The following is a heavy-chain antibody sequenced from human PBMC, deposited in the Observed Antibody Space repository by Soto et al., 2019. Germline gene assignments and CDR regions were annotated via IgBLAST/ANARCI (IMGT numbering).Heavy chain of an antibody. Sequence: PGGSLRLSCAASGFTFGSYWMHWVRQAPGKGLVWVSRINSDGSSTSYADSVKGRFTISRDNAKNTLYLQMNSLRAEDTAVYYCASQPRGSSGGGVYAFDIWGQGTMVTVSS. D-gene: IGHD2-15*01. V-gene: IGHV3-74*01. CDR3: ASQPRGSSGGGVYAFDI. J-gene: IGHJ3*02. CDR2: INSDGSST. CDR1: GFTFGSYW.